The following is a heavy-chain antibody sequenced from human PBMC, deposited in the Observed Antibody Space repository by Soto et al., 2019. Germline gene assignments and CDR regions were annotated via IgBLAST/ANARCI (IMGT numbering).Heavy chain of an antibody. Sequence: ASVKVSCKASGYTFTSYYMHWVRQAPGQGLEWMGIINPSGGSTSYAQKFQGRVTMTRDTSTSTVYMELSSLRSEDTAVYYCARAVQPSTNYYYYGMDVWRQGTTVTVSS. D-gene: IGHD5-18*01. V-gene: IGHV1-46*01. CDR3: ARAVQPSTNYYYYGMDV. CDR1: GYTFTSYY. J-gene: IGHJ6*02. CDR2: INPSGGST.